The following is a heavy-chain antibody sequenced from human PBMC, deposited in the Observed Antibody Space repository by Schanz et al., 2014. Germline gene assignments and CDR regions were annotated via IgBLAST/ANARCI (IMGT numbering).Heavy chain of an antibody. Sequence: VQLVESGGGVVQRGGSLRLSCAASGFIFSNYGMHWVRQAPGKGLEWVAYIKHDGSEKYHVDSVKGRFTISRDNAKGSVYLQMNSLTAEDTAVYYCAKYGTGKGVSFEYWGQGTLVTVSS. CDR3: AKYGTGKGVSFEY. V-gene: IGHV3-7*01. CDR2: IKHDGSEK. CDR1: GFIFSNYG. D-gene: IGHD1-26*01. J-gene: IGHJ4*02.